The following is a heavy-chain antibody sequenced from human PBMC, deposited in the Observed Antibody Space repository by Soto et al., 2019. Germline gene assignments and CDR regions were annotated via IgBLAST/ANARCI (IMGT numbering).Heavy chain of an antibody. Sequence: HPGGSLRLSCAASGFTFSSYAMHWVRQAPGKGLEWVAVISYDGSNKYYADSVKSRFTISRDNSKNTLYLQMNSLRAEDTAVYYCARRYCSGGSCYSLASADAFDIWGQGTMVTVSS. CDR2: ISYDGSNK. V-gene: IGHV3-30-3*01. J-gene: IGHJ3*02. D-gene: IGHD2-15*01. CDR1: GFTFSSYA. CDR3: ARRYCSGGSCYSLASADAFDI.